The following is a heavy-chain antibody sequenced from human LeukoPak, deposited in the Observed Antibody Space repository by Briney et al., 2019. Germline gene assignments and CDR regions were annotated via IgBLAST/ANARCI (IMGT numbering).Heavy chain of an antibody. CDR1: GYTFTSYD. CDR3: ATAQLAAGTSGGGIDY. Sequence: ASVKVSCKASGYTFTSYDINWVRQATGQGLEWMGWMNPNSGNTGYAQKFQGRVTMTRNTSISTAYMELNSLRSEDTAVYYCATAQLAAGTSGGGIDYWGQGTLVTVSS. CDR2: MNPNSGNT. J-gene: IGHJ4*02. V-gene: IGHV1-8*01. D-gene: IGHD6-13*01.